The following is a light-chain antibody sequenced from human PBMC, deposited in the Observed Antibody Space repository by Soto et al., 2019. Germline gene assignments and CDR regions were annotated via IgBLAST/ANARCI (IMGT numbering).Light chain of an antibody. V-gene: IGKV3-15*01. CDR1: QSVSSN. CDR2: GAS. J-gene: IGKJ1*01. Sequence: EIVMTQSPATLSVSPGERATLSCRASQSVSSNLAWYQQKPGQAPRLLIYGASTRATGIPARFSGSESGTAFTLTISSLQSEDFAVYYCQQYNNWPLTFGQGTKVEIK. CDR3: QQYNNWPLT.